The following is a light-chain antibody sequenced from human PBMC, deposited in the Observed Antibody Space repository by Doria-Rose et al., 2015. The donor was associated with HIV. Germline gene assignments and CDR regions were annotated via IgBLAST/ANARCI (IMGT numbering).Light chain of an antibody. CDR2: DGS. CDR1: QSFSSTY. CDR3: HQYGTSWT. J-gene: IGKJ1*01. Sequence: TQSPGTLSLSPGERATLSCRASQSFSSTYLAWYQQKPGQARSLLIYDGSTRATGIPDRFSASGSGTDFTLTINRLEPEDFALYYCHQYGTSWTFGQGTKVE. V-gene: IGKV3-20*01.